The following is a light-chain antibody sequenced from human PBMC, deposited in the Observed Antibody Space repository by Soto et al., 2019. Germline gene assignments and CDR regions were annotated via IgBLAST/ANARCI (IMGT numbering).Light chain of an antibody. J-gene: IGKJ2*01. Sequence: DIVLTQSPGTLSLSPGERATLSCRASQSVNSNYLAWYQQKPGQAPRLLIFGASTRATGISDRFRGSGSGTDFTLTINRLEPEDFAVYYCQQYGGVPYTFGQGTKLEIK. V-gene: IGKV3-20*01. CDR2: GAS. CDR1: QSVNSNY. CDR3: QQYGGVPYT.